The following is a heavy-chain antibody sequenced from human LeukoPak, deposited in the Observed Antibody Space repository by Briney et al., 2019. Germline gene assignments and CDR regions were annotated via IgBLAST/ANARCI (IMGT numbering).Heavy chain of an antibody. Sequence: GRSLRLSCAASGFTFSSYGMHWVRQAPGKGQEWVAVISYDGSNKYYADSVKGRFTISRDNSKNTLYLQMNSLRAEDTAVYYCAKDSWRSTTVTTRGIYYYYGMDVWGQGTTVTVSS. CDR3: AKDSWRSTTVTTRGIYYYYGMDV. CDR2: ISYDGSNK. J-gene: IGHJ6*02. V-gene: IGHV3-30*18. D-gene: IGHD4-17*01. CDR1: GFTFSSYG.